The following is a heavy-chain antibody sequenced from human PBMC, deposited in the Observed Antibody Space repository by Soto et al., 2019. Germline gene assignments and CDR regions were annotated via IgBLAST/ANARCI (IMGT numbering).Heavy chain of an antibody. D-gene: IGHD6-13*01. CDR2: ISYDGSNK. CDR3: AKEPYSSSWYLVYFQH. CDR1: GFTFSSYG. J-gene: IGHJ1*01. V-gene: IGHV3-30*18. Sequence: QVQLAESGGGVVQPGRSLRLSCAASGFTFSSYGMHWVRQAPGKGLEWVAVISYDGSNKYYADSVKGRFTISRDNSKNSLYLQMNSLRAEDTAVYYCAKEPYSSSWYLVYFQHWGQGTLVTVSS.